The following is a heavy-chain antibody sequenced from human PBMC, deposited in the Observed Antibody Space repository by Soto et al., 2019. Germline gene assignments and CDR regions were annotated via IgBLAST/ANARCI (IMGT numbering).Heavy chain of an antibody. Sequence: PSETLSLTCAVYGGSFSGYYWSWIRQPPGKGLEWIGEINHSGSTNYNPSLKSRVTISVDTSKNQFSLKLSSVTAADTAVYYCARSSHMRSGHFDYWGQGTLVTVSS. V-gene: IGHV4-34*01. D-gene: IGHD2-15*01. CDR1: GGSFSGYY. CDR2: INHSGST. J-gene: IGHJ4*02. CDR3: ARSSHMRSGHFDY.